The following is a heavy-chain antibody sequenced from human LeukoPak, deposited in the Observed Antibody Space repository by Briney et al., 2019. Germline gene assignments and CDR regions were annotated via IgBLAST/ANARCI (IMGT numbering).Heavy chain of an antibody. V-gene: IGHV4-59*08. J-gene: IGHJ6*03. CDR1: GGSISSYY. CDR3: ARLGKASSRHYYYYYMDV. D-gene: IGHD2-2*01. CDR2: IYYSGTT. Sequence: PSETLSLTCTVSGGSISSYYWSWIRQPPGKGLEWIGYIYYSGTTNYNPSLKSRVTMSVDTSKNQFSLKLSSVTAADTAVYYCARLGKASSRHYYYYYMDVWGKGTTVTVSS.